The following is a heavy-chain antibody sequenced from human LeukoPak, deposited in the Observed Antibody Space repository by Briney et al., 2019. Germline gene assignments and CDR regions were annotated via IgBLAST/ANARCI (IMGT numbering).Heavy chain of an antibody. CDR2: IRYDGSNK. CDR3: ARALTNYDFWSGYSPRGDPDYMDV. J-gene: IGHJ6*03. CDR1: GFTFSDHS. Sequence: GGSLSLSCVASGFTFSDHSMMWVRQAPGKGLEWVAFIRYDGSNKYYADSVKGRFTISRDNSKNTLYLQMNSLRAEDTAVYYCARALTNYDFWSGYSPRGDPDYMDVWGKGTTVTVSS. V-gene: IGHV3-30*02. D-gene: IGHD3-3*01.